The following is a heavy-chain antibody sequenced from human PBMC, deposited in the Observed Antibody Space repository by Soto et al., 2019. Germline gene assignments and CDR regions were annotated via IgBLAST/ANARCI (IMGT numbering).Heavy chain of an antibody. CDR1: GYSFTRYW. J-gene: IGHJ6*02. CDR3: ARQGMSSRPEYGMDV. D-gene: IGHD3-10*01. V-gene: IGHV5-10-1*01. Sequence: GESLKISCKGSGYSFTRYWISWVRQMPGKGLEWMGRIDPSDSYTNYSPSFQGHVTISGDKSISTAYLQWSSLKASDTAMYYCARQGMSSRPEYGMDVWGQGITVTVSS. CDR2: IDPSDSYT.